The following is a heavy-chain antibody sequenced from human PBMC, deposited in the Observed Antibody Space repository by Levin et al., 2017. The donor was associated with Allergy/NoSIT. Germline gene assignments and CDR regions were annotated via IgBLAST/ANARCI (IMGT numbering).Heavy chain of an antibody. CDR1: GGSFSGYY. D-gene: IGHD3-9*01. Sequence: SSETLSLTCAVYGGSFSGYYWSWIRQPPGKGLEWIGEINHSGSTNYNPSLKSRVTISVDTSKNQFSLKLSSVTAADTAVYYCARKVPILRYFAERGWPNRQGYFDYWGQGTLVTVSS. J-gene: IGHJ4*02. CDR3: ARKVPILRYFAERGWPNRQGYFDY. V-gene: IGHV4-34*01. CDR2: INHSGST.